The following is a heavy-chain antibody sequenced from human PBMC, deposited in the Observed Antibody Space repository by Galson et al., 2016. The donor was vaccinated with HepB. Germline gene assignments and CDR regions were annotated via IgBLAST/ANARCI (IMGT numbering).Heavy chain of an antibody. CDR1: GASISATAYY. V-gene: IGHV4-39*07. D-gene: IGHD3-10*01. J-gene: IGHJ4*02. CDR3: ARRVGNGSGNLRY. CDR2: FYFSGKT. Sequence: SETLSLTCSVSGASISATAYYWGWIRQSPGKGLEWIGAFYFSGKTYYNPSLKSRVTISVDTSKNQFSLNVTSVTAADTARYYCARRVGNGSGNLRYWGQGTTVTVSS.